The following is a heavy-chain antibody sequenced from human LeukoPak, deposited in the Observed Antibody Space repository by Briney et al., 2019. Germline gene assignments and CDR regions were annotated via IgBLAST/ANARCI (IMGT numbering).Heavy chain of an antibody. J-gene: IGHJ4*02. CDR1: GFTFDDYG. V-gene: IGHV3-20*03. CDR2: INWNGGST. D-gene: IGHD6-13*01. CDR3: ARGEVWQQLVLGDFDY. Sequence: PGGSLRLSYAASGFTFDDYGMSWVRQAPGKGLEWVSGINWNGGSTGYADSVKGRFTISRDNAKNSLYLQMNSLRAEDTALYYCARGEVWQQLVLGDFDYWGQGTLVTVSS.